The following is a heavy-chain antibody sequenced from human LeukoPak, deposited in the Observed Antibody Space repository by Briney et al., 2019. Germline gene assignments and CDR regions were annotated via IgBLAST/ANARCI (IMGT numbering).Heavy chain of an antibody. Sequence: SETLSLTCTVSGGSISSSTYYWGWIRQPPGKGLEWIGSIYYSGSTYYNPYLKSRVPISVDTSQNHFSLNLSPVTAADTAVYYCARQSRGSSSSRDYFDYWGQGTLVTVSS. CDR2: IYYSGST. D-gene: IGHD6-6*01. CDR1: GGSISSSTYY. CDR3: ARQSRGSSSSRDYFDY. V-gene: IGHV4-39*01. J-gene: IGHJ4*02.